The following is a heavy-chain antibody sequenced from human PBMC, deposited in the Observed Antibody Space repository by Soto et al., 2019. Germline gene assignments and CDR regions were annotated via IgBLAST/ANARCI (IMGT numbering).Heavy chain of an antibody. CDR3: ARSPCSGGSCFNYYYYYMDV. CDR2: INHSGST. CDR1: GGSFSGYY. Sequence: SETLSLTCAVYGGSFSGYYWSWIRQPPGKGLEWIGEINHSGSTNYNPSLKSRVTISVDTSKNQFSLKLSSVTAADTAVYYCARSPCSGGSCFNYYYYYMDVWGKGTTVT. D-gene: IGHD2-15*01. J-gene: IGHJ6*03. V-gene: IGHV4-34*01.